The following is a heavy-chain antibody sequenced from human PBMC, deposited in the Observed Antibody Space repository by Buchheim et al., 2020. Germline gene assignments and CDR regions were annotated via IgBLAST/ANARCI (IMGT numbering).Heavy chain of an antibody. CDR3: TTDRVFNSYNWNDVAWGFDP. V-gene: IGHV3-15*01. CDR2: IKSKTDGGTT. D-gene: IGHD1-1*01. Sequence: EVQLVESGGGLVKPGGSLRLSCAASGFTFSNAWMSWVRQAPGKGLEWVGRIKSKTDGGTTDYAAPVKGRFTISRDDSKNTLYLQMNSLKTEDTAVYYCTTDRVFNSYNWNDVAWGFDPWGQGTL. CDR1: GFTFSNAW. J-gene: IGHJ5*02.